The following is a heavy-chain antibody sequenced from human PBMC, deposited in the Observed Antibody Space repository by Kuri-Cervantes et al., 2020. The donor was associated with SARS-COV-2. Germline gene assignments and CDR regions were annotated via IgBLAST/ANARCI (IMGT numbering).Heavy chain of an antibody. CDR1: GYTLTELS. V-gene: IGHV1-24*01. CDR3: ARFLFSGTYYFDY. J-gene: IGHJ4*02. CDR2: FDPEVGET. D-gene: IGHD2/OR15-2a*01. Sequence: SVKVSCKVSGYTLTELSMHWVRQAPGKGLEWMGGFDPEVGETIYAQKFQGRVTMTEDTSTDTAYMELSSLRSEDTAVYYCARFLFSGTYYFDYWGQGTLVTVSS.